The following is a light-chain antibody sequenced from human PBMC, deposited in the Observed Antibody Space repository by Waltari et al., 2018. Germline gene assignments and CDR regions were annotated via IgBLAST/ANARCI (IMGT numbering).Light chain of an antibody. CDR3: QAWDRGTWV. V-gene: IGLV3-1*01. Sequence: SYELTQPPSVSVSPGQTASITCSGDELGDKYACWYQQKPGQSPVLVIYQETKRPSGIPGRFSGASSGNTATLTIRGTQAMDEADYYCQAWDRGTWVFGGGTKLTVL. CDR2: QET. CDR1: ELGDKY. J-gene: IGLJ3*02.